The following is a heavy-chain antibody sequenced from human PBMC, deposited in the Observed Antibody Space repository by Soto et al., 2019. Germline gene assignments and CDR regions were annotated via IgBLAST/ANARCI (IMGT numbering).Heavy chain of an antibody. V-gene: IGHV4-34*01. D-gene: IGHD6-13*01. Sequence: SETLSLTCAVYGGSFSGYYWSWIRQPPGKGLEWIGEINHCGSTNYNPSLKSRVTISVDTSKNQFSLKLSSVTAADTAVYYCGRGSRAAAAPNWFDPWGQGTLVTVS. CDR1: GGSFSGYY. CDR3: GRGSRAAAAPNWFDP. J-gene: IGHJ5*02. CDR2: INHCGST.